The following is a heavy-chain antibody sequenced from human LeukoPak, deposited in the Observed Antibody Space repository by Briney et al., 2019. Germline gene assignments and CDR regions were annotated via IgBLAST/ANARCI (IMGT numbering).Heavy chain of an antibody. Sequence: ASVKVSCKASGYTYTTDGISWVRQAPGQGREWMGWIDTYSGKTNYAQKFQGRVTMTSDTSTSTAYMELRSLRSDDTAVYYCSRDSGIAEADSFDPRGQGTLVTVSS. CDR1: GYTYTTDG. D-gene: IGHD6-13*01. J-gene: IGHJ5*02. CDR2: IDTYSGKT. V-gene: IGHV1-18*01. CDR3: SRDSGIAEADSFDP.